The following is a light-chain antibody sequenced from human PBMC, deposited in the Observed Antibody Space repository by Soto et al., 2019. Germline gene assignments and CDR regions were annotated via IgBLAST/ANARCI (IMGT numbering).Light chain of an antibody. CDR3: QQANSFPIT. J-gene: IGKJ5*01. CDR1: QGISIW. CDR2: AAY. Sequence: DIQMTQSPSSVSASVGDMVTISCRASQGISIWLAWYQQKPGKAPTLLVYAAYSLQSGVPSRFSGSGSGTDFPLTISSRQPEDFATYYCQQANSFPITFDQGKSLEIK. V-gene: IGKV1D-12*01.